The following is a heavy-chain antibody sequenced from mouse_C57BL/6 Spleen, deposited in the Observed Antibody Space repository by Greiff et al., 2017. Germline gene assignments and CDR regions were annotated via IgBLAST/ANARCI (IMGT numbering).Heavy chain of an antibody. CDR1: GISITTGNYR. J-gene: IGHJ4*01. D-gene: IGHD2-3*01. CDR3: ARASDGYSYAMDY. Sequence: EVQLQQSGPGLVKPSQTVFLTCTVTGISITTGNYRWSWIRQFPGNKLEWIGYIYYSGTITYHPSLTSRTTITRNTPKNPFILEMNSLTAEDTATYYCARASDGYSYAMDYWGQGTSVTGSS. V-gene: IGHV3-5*01. CDR2: IYYSGTI.